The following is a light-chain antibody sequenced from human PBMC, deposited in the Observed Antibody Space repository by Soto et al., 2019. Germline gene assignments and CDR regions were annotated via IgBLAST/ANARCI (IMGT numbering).Light chain of an antibody. CDR1: QGIRND. CDR3: QQTYSDIS. CDR2: NAS. J-gene: IGKJ4*01. V-gene: IGKV1-39*01. Sequence: DIQMTQSPSSLSASVGDRVTITFRASQGIRNDLGWYQQKPGRAPNLLIYNASTLHSGVPSKFSGSGSGTDFTLTISGLQPEDFATYHCQQTYSDISFGGGTKVDI.